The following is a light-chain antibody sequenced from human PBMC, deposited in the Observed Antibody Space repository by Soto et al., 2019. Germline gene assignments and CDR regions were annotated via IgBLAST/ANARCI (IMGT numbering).Light chain of an antibody. CDR2: EVS. CDR3: SSYAGSNTHVV. Sequence: QSALTQPPSASGSPGQSVTISCTGTSSDDGGYNYVSWYQQHPGKAPKLMIYEVSKRPSGVPDRFSGSKSGNTASLTVSGLQAEDEADYYCSSYAGSNTHVVFGGGTKVTVL. V-gene: IGLV2-8*01. J-gene: IGLJ2*01. CDR1: SSDDGGYNY.